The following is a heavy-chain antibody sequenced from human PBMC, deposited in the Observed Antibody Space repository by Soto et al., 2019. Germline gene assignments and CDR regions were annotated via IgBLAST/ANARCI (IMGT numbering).Heavy chain of an antibody. CDR2: IIPIIGII. D-gene: IGHD3-22*01. CDR3: AGDPDSHYNDSHAYSYP. J-gene: IGHJ5*02. CDR1: GGTFSTYT. V-gene: IGHV1-69*04. Sequence: SVTVSCKASGGTFSTYTITWVRQAPGQGLEWMGRIIPIIGIINYAQKLQGRVTITADKFTGTAYMELTRLRSDDTAVYYCAGDPDSHYNDSHAYSYPWGQGTLVTVSS.